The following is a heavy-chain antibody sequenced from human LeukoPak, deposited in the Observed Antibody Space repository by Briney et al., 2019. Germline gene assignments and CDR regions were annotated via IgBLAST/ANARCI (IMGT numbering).Heavy chain of an antibody. D-gene: IGHD3-3*01. CDR1: GFPFNSYS. Sequence: GGSLRLSFAASGFPFNSYSMNWVRPAPGKGLEWVSSISSSSSYIYYADSVKGRFTISRDNAKNSLYLQMNSLRAEDTAVYYCARVPSGWSGTPFYLRARAYYFDYWGQGTLVTVSS. CDR2: ISSSSSYI. V-gene: IGHV3-21*01. CDR3: ARVPSGWSGTPFYLRARAYYFDY. J-gene: IGHJ4*02.